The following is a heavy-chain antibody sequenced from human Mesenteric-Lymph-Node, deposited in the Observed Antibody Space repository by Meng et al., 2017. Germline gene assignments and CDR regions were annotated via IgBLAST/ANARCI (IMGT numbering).Heavy chain of an antibody. CDR1: GFTFSSYA. CDR3: AKIAVAGNDAFDI. J-gene: IGHJ3*02. D-gene: IGHD6-19*01. V-gene: IGHV3-23*01. Sequence: GESLKISCAASGFTFSSYAMSWVRQAPGKGLEWVSAISGSGGSTYYADSVKGRFTISRGNSKNTLYLQMNSLRAEDTAVYYCAKIAVAGNDAFDIWGQGTMVTVSS. CDR2: ISGSGGST.